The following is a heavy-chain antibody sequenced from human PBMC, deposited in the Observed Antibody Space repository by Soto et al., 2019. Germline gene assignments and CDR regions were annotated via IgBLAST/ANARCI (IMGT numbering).Heavy chain of an antibody. CDR3: ARVPSTWSGSRRRLYYFDY. D-gene: IGHD3-3*01. CDR1: GGSISSYY. J-gene: IGHJ4*02. CDR2: IYYSGST. V-gene: IGHV4-59*12. Sequence: SETLSLTCTVSGGSISSYYWSWIRQPPGKGLEWIGYIYYSGSTNYNPSLKSRVTISVDTSKNQFSLKLSPVTAADTAVYYCARVPSTWSGSRRRLYYFDYWGQGTLVTVSS.